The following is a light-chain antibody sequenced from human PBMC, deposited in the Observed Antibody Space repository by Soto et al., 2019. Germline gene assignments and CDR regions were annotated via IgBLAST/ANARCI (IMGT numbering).Light chain of an antibody. CDR1: QSVSSW. J-gene: IGKJ1*01. CDR2: DAS. Sequence: DIQLTQSPSTLSASVGDSVTITCRASQSVSSWLAWYQQKPGRAPRLLIYDASKLEAGVPSRFSGSGSETELSLTISILQPDDFATYFCQQYNSFPTFGQGTKVHIK. V-gene: IGKV1-5*01. CDR3: QQYNSFPT.